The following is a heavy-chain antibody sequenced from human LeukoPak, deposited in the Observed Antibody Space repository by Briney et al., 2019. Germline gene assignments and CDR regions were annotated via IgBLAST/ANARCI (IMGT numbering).Heavy chain of an antibody. CDR2: IYYSGST. V-gene: IGHV4-59*08. D-gene: IGHD2-15*01. J-gene: IGHJ4*02. CDR1: GGSINSYF. CDR3: ARHVPVHYSSLDY. Sequence: SETLSLTCTVSGGSINSYFWSWIRQPPGKGLEWIGYIYYSGSTNYNPSLKSRVTISVGTSKKQFSLNLTSVTAADTAVYYCARHVPVHYSSLDYWGQGTLVTVSS.